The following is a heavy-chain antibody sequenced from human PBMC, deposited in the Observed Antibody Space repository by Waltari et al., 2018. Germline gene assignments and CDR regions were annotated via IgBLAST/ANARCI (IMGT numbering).Heavy chain of an antibody. V-gene: IGHV1-3*01. D-gene: IGHD2-15*01. J-gene: IGHJ6*02. Sequence: QVQLVQSGAEVKKPGASVKVSCKASGYTFTSYAMHWVRQAPGQRLEWMGWINAGNGNTKYSQKFQGRVNITRDTSESTAYMELSSLRCEDTAVYYCARDIVAARSYYYNGMDVWGQGTTVTVSS. CDR1: GYTFTSYA. CDR2: INAGNGNT. CDR3: ARDIVAARSYYYNGMDV.